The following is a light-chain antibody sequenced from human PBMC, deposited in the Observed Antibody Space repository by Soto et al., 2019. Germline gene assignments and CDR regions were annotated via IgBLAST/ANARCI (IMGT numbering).Light chain of an antibody. CDR1: SGDVGGHDY. J-gene: IGLJ2*01. V-gene: IGLV2-14*03. CDR2: NVN. CDR3: SSYTNINTVV. Sequence: QSALTQVASVFGSPGQSITISCTGTSGDVGGHDYDSWYQQYPGKAPKLMIYNVNYPPSGVSNRFSGSKSGNTASLTISGLQADDEANYYCSSYTNINTVVFGGGTKLTVL.